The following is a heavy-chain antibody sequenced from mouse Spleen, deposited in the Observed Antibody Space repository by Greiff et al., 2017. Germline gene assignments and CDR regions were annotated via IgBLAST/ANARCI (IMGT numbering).Heavy chain of an antibody. CDR2: IWSGGST. CDR3: ARKYLPHTGDAMDY. J-gene: IGHJ4*01. V-gene: IGHV2-2*01. Sequence: QVQLKESGPGLVQPSQSLSITCTVSGFSLTSYGVHWVRQSPGKGLEWLGVIWSGGSTDYNAAFISRLSISKDNSKSQVFFKMNSLQADDTAIYYCARKYLPHTGDAMDYWGQGTSVTVSS. D-gene: IGHD1-1*01. CDR1: GFSLTSYG.